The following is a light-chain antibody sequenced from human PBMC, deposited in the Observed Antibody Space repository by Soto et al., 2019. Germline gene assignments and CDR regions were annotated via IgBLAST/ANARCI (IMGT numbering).Light chain of an antibody. Sequence: QSVVTQPASVSGSPGQSITISCTGTSSDVGGYNYVSWYQQHPGKAPKLMIYDVSNRPSGASNRFSGSKSGNTASLTISGLQAEDEADYYCSSYTSSSTLLYVFGTGTKVTVL. CDR2: DVS. J-gene: IGLJ1*01. CDR1: SSDVGGYNY. CDR3: SSYTSSSTLLYV. V-gene: IGLV2-14*01.